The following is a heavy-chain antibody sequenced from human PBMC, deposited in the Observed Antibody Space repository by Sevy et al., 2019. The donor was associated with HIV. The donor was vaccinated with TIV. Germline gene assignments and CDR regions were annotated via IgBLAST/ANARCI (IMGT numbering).Heavy chain of an antibody. J-gene: IGHJ4*02. V-gene: IGHV3-7*01. Sequence: GALRLSCAASGFTFSKYWMGWVRQAPGKGLEWVANIKQGAGQKYYVDSVKGRFTISRDNAKNSLYLQMNSLRAEDTAVYFCARDDGNYYFHYWGQGTLVTVSS. D-gene: IGHD1-7*01. CDR3: ARDDGNYYFHY. CDR2: IKQGAGQK. CDR1: GFTFSKYW.